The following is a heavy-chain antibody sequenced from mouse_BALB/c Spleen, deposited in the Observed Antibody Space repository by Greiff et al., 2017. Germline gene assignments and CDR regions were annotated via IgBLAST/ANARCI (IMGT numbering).Heavy chain of an antibody. CDR3: ASYGNYWYFDV. D-gene: IGHD2-1*01. CDR2: IWAGGST. Sequence: VQVVESGPGLVAPSQSLSITCTVSGFSLTSYGVHWVRQPPGKGLEWLGVIWAGGSTNYNSALMSRLSISKDNSKSQVFLKMNSLQTDDTAMYYCASYGNYWYFDVWGAGTTVTVSS. V-gene: IGHV2-9*02. J-gene: IGHJ1*01. CDR1: GFSLTSYG.